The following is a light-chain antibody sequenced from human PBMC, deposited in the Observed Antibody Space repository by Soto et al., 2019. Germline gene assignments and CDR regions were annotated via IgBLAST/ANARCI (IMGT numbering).Light chain of an antibody. CDR1: SSDVGGYDY. V-gene: IGLV2-11*01. CDR3: SSYAGTYTWV. Sequence: QSVLTQPRSVSGSPGQSVTISCTGTSSDVGGYDYVSWYQHHPGKVPKLMIYAVSKRPSGVPDRFSGSKSGNTASLTISGLQAEDEADYYCSSYAGTYTWVFGGGTQLTVL. CDR2: AVS. J-gene: IGLJ3*02.